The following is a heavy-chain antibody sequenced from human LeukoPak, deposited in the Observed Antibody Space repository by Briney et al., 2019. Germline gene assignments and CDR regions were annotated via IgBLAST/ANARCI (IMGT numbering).Heavy chain of an antibody. D-gene: IGHD3-10*01. J-gene: IGHJ6*03. CDR2: IYTSGST. CDR3: ARGRELLWFGESDYYMDV. CDR1: GGSISSYY. Sequence: SETLSLTCTVSGGSISSYYWSWIRQPAGKGLEWIGRIYTSGSTNYNPSLKSRITISVDTSKNQFSLKLSSVTAADTAVYYCARGRELLWFGESDYYMDVWGKGTTVTVSS. V-gene: IGHV4-4*07.